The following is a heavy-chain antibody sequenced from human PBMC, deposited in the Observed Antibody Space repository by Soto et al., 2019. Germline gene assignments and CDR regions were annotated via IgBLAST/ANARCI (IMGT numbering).Heavy chain of an antibody. Sequence: SETLSLTCTVSGGSISSSRYCWGWIRQPPGKGLEWIGSIYYSGSTYYNPSLKSRVIISVDKSKNQFSLKLSSVTDADTVVYYCARGETQQQRDYWGQGTLVTVSS. CDR1: GGSISSSRYC. CDR3: ARGETQQQRDY. D-gene: IGHD6-13*01. V-gene: IGHV4-39*07. CDR2: IYYSGST. J-gene: IGHJ4*02.